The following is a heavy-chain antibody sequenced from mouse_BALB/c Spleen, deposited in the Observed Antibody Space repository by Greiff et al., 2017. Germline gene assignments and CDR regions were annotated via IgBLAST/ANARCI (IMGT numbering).Heavy chain of an antibody. V-gene: IGHV5-12-2*01. CDR1: GFTFSSYT. CDR3: ARHSPYGYFDY. Sequence: EVMLVESGGGLVQPGGSLKLSCAASGFTFSSYTMSWVRQTPEKRLEWVAYISNGGGSTYYPDTVKGRFTISRDNAKNTLYLQMSSLKSEDTAMYYCARHSPYGYFDYWGQGTTLTVSS. J-gene: IGHJ2*01. D-gene: IGHD1-1*02. CDR2: ISNGGGST.